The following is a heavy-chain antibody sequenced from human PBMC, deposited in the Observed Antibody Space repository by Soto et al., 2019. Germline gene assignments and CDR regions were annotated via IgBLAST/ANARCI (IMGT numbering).Heavy chain of an antibody. D-gene: IGHD4-17*01. CDR2: IWYDGSNK. CDR3: ARDTYDGDYEAPIDY. V-gene: IGHV3-33*01. Sequence: QVQLVESGGGVVQPGRSLRLSCAASGFTFSSYGMHWVRQAPGKGLEWVAVIWYDGSNKYYADSVKGRFTISRDNSKNTLYLQMYSLRAEDTAVYYCARDTYDGDYEAPIDYWGQGTLVTVSS. J-gene: IGHJ4*02. CDR1: GFTFSSYG.